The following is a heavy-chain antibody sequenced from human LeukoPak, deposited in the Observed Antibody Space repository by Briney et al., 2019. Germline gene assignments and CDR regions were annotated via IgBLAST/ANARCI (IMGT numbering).Heavy chain of an antibody. J-gene: IGHJ4*02. CDR3: ARDRGYVWGSYRYGDY. CDR2: INHSGST. Sequence: SETLSLTCAVYGGSFSGYYWSWIRQPPGKGLEWIGEINHSGSTNYNPSLKSRVTISVDTSKNQFSLKLSSVTAADTAVYYCARDRGYVWGSYRYGDYWGQGTLVTVSS. D-gene: IGHD3-16*02. CDR1: GGSFSGYY. V-gene: IGHV4-34*01.